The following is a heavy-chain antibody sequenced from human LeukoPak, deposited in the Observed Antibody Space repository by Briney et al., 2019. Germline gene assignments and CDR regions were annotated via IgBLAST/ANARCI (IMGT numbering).Heavy chain of an antibody. V-gene: IGHV3-30*04. D-gene: IGHD6-19*01. J-gene: IGHJ4*02. CDR2: ISYDGSNK. Sequence: GGSLRLSCAASGFTFSSYAMHWVRQAPGKGLEWVAVISYDGSNKYYADSVKGRFTISRDNSKNTLYLQMNSLRAEDTAVYYCARGGSSGFLGHGYFDYWGQGTLVTVSS. CDR1: GFTFSSYA. CDR3: ARGGSSGFLGHGYFDY.